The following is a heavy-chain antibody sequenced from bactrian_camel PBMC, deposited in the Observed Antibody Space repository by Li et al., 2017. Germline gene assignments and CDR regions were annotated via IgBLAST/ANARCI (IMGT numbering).Heavy chain of an antibody. Sequence: QLVESGGGLVQPGGSLRLSCAASVFTFSTYWMYWVRQAPGKGLEWVSAINTGGGTTYYADSAKGRFTISRDNAKNTLYLQMNSLKTEDTAMYYCANSRERYSDYVHVYWGQGTQVTVS. J-gene: IGHJ4*01. V-gene: IGHV3S1*01. D-gene: IGHD4*01. CDR3: ANSRERYSDYVHVY. CDR2: INTGGGTT. CDR1: VFTFSTYW.